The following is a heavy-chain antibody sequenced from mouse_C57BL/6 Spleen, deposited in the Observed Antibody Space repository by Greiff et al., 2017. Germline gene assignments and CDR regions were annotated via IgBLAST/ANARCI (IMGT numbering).Heavy chain of an antibody. V-gene: IGHV5-6*01. CDR1: GFTFSSYG. CDR2: ISSGGSYT. Sequence: EVKLMESGGDLVKPGGSLKLSCAASGFTFSSYGMSWVRQTPDKRLEWVATISSGGSYTYYPDSVKGRFTISRGNAKNTLYLQMSRLKSADTAMYYCARQGDYYGDCWGQGTTLTVSS. CDR3: ARQGDYYGDC. J-gene: IGHJ2*01.